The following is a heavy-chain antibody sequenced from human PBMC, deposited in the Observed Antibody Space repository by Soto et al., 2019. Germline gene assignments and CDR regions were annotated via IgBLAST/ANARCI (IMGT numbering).Heavy chain of an antibody. D-gene: IGHD2-8*01. CDR2: IYNSGST. J-gene: IGHJ4*02. CDR1: GGSISSYY. CDR3: ARGIDLVLMAQSYYIDY. Sequence: PSETLSLSCTVSGGSISSYYMSWIRQPPGKGLEWIAYIYNSGSTNYNASLKSRVTISVDTSKNQFSLKLSSVTAADTDVYDYARGIDLVLMAQSYYIDYWGQGTLVTVSS. V-gene: IGHV4-59*01.